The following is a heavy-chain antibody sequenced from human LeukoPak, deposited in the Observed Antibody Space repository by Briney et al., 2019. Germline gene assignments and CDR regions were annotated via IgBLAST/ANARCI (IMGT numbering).Heavy chain of an antibody. V-gene: IGHV1-8*03. Sequence: ASVKVSCKASGYTFTSYDINWVRQATGQGLEWMGWMNPNSGNTGYAQKFQGRVTITRNTSISTAYMELSGLRSEDTAVYYCAREMALSLYDFWSGYPFDPWGQGTLVTVSS. CDR3: AREMALSLYDFWSGYPFDP. J-gene: IGHJ5*02. CDR2: MNPNSGNT. CDR1: GYTFTSYD. D-gene: IGHD3-3*01.